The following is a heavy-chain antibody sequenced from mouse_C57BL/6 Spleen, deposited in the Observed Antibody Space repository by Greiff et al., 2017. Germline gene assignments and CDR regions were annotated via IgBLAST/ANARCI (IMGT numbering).Heavy chain of an antibody. CDR1: GYTFTDYY. D-gene: IGHD4-1*01. V-gene: IGHV1-76*01. J-gene: IGHJ3*01. CDR2: IYPGSGNT. Sequence: VKLQQSGAELVRPGASVKLSCKASGYTFTDYYINWVKQRPGQGLEWIARIYPGSGNTYYNEKFKGKATLTAEKSSSTAYMQLSSLTSEDSAVYFCARTGTEAWFAYWGQGTLVTVSA. CDR3: ARTGTEAWFAY.